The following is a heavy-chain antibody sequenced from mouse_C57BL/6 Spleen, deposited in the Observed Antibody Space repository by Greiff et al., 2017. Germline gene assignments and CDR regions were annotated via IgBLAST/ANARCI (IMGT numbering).Heavy chain of an antibody. J-gene: IGHJ2*01. CDR2: IRNKANNPAT. Sequence: VQLQESGGGLVQPGGSMKLSCAASGFTFSDAWMDWVRQSPEKGLEWVAEIRNKANNPATYYAVSVKGRFTISRDDSKSSVYLQMNSLRAEDTGIYYCTGNYFDYWGQGTTLTVSS. CDR3: TGNYFDY. V-gene: IGHV6-6*01. CDR1: GFTFSDAW.